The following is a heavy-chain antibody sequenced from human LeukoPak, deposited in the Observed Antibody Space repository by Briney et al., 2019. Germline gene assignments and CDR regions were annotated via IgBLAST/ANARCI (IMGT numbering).Heavy chain of an antibody. CDR3: AKGRISYGYIVVVPAAPFDI. CDR2: ISWNSGSI. D-gene: IGHD2-2*01. Sequence: GGSLRLSCAASGFTFDDYAMHWVRHAPGKGLEWVSGISWNSGSIGYADSVKGRFTISRDNAKNSLYLQMNSLRAEDTALYYCAKGRISYGYIVVVPAAPFDIWGQGTMVTVSS. V-gene: IGHV3-9*01. J-gene: IGHJ3*02. CDR1: GFTFDDYA.